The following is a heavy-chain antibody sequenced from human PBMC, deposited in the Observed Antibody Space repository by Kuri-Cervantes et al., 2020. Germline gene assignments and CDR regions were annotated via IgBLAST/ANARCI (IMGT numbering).Heavy chain of an antibody. J-gene: IGHJ6*03. V-gene: IGHV3-30*02. CDR1: GFTFSRYG. D-gene: IGHD3-22*01. CDR2: IRSDGNNK. CDR3: ARDGQQHYYDDSGAFYYYSFYMDV. Sequence: GGSLRLSCAASGFTFSRYGMQWVRQAPGKGLEWVAFIRSDGNNKYYADSVKGRFTISRDNFKKTLYLQMNSLGVEDTAVYYCARDGQQHYYDDSGAFYYYSFYMDVWGKGTTVTVSS.